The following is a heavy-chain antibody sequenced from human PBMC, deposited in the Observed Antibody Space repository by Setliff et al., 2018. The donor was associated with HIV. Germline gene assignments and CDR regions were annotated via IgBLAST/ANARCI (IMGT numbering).Heavy chain of an antibody. Sequence: ASVKVSCKASGYTFTSYDINWVRQATGQGLEWMGWMNPNSGNTGYAQKFRGRVTMTTDISTNTAYMEVRSLSFDDTAVYYCVRLTADRTNYYYYMDVWDKGTTVTVSS. V-gene: IGHV1-8*01. CDR3: VRLTADRTNYYYYMDV. D-gene: IGHD2-8*01. CDR1: GYTFTSYD. J-gene: IGHJ6*03. CDR2: MNPNSGNT.